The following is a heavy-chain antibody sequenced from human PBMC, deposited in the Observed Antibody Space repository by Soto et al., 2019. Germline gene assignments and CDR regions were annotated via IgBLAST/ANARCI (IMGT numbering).Heavy chain of an antibody. J-gene: IGHJ4*02. D-gene: IGHD3-22*01. CDR1: GFTFSTYT. CDR2: ISYDGSNN. Sequence: GGSMRLSCAASGFTFSTYTIHWVRQAPGKGLEWVALISYDGSNNYYADSVKGRFTISSDNSKNTLYLQMTSLRAGDTAVYFCARGSQYYYDGSGPLDCWGQGTLVTV. V-gene: IGHV3-30-3*01. CDR3: ARGSQYYYDGSGPLDC.